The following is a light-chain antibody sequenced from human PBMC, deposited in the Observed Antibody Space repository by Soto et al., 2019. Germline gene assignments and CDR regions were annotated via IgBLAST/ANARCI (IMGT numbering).Light chain of an antibody. CDR2: GAS. CDR3: QQFGGSPLSWT. V-gene: IGKV3-20*01. J-gene: IGKJ1*01. Sequence: ESVLTQSPGTLSLSPGERATLSCRASQSVSSNSLAWYQQKPGQAPRLLIYGASSRATGTPDRFSGSGSGTDFTLTISRLEPEDFAVYYCQQFGGSPLSWTFGQGTKVEI. CDR1: QSVSSNS.